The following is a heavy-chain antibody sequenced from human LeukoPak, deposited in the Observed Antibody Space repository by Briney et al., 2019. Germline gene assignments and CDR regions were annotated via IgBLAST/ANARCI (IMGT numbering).Heavy chain of an antibody. CDR1: GFTFSSYT. J-gene: IGHJ4*02. Sequence: GGSLRLSCGASGFTFSSYTMSWVRQAPGKGLEWVSVISGTGGKAYYADSVKGRFSVSGDNSKNTVYLQLNSLRPDDTAMYYCAKDKGTYTLTGYYLDSWGQGILVTVSS. CDR2: ISGTGGKA. D-gene: IGHD3-9*01. V-gene: IGHV3-23*01. CDR3: AKDKGTYTLTGYYLDS.